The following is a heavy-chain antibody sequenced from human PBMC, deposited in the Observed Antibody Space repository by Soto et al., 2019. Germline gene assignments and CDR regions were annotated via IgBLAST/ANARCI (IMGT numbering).Heavy chain of an antibody. Sequence: SETLSLTCAVYGGSFSGYYWSWIRQPPGKGLEWIGEINHSGSTNYNPSLKSRGTISVDTSKNQFSLKLSSVTAAHTAVYYCAVAKEEHYYYYGMDVWGQGTTVTVSS. V-gene: IGHV4-34*01. CDR1: GGSFSGYY. CDR2: INHSGST. J-gene: IGHJ6*02. CDR3: AVAKEEHYYYYGMDV.